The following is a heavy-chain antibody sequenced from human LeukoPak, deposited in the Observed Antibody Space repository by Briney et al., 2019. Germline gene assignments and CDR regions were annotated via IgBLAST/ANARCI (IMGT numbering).Heavy chain of an antibody. CDR3: AKDYDSSGYYFDAFDI. CDR1: GFTFSSYA. CDR2: ISGSGGST. D-gene: IGHD3-22*01. V-gene: IGHV3-23*01. J-gene: IGHJ3*02. Sequence: GGSLRLSCAVSGFTFSSYAMSWVRQAPGKGLEWVSAISGSGGSTYYADSVKGRFTISRDNSKNTLYLQMNSLRAEDTAVYYCAKDYDSSGYYFDAFDIWGQGTMVTVSS.